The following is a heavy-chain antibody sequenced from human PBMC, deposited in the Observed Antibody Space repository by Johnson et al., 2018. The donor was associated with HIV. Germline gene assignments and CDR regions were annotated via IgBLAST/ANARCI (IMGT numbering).Heavy chain of an antibody. CDR3: ARSSGYYGTDACDI. Sequence: VQLVESGGGVVQPGRSLRLSCAASGFTFSSYAMHWVRQAPGKGLEWVAVISYDGSNKYYADSVKGRFTISRDNSKNTLYLQMNILRPEDTAVYYCARSSGYYGTDACDIWGQGTMVTVSS. V-gene: IGHV3-30-3*01. CDR2: ISYDGSNK. D-gene: IGHD3-22*01. J-gene: IGHJ3*02. CDR1: GFTFSSYA.